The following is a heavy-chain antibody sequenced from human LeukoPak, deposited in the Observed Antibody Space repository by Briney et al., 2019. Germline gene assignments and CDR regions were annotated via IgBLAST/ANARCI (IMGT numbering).Heavy chain of an antibody. J-gene: IGHJ4*02. CDR3: ARALDGIEGASDN. Sequence: GGSLRLSCAASGFNFYIYGMNWLRQVPGKGLEWVSSISSRGSNIYYVDSVKGRFTISRDNAKNSLYLQMNSLRAEDTAVYYCARALDGIEGASDNWGQGTLVTVSS. CDR2: ISSRGSNI. D-gene: IGHD1-26*01. V-gene: IGHV3-21*01. CDR1: GFNFYIYG.